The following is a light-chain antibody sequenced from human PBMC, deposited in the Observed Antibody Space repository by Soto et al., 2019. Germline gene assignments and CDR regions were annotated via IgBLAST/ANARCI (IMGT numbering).Light chain of an antibody. V-gene: IGLV1-40*01. J-gene: IGLJ1*01. CDR3: QSYDSSLSVYV. CDR1: SSNIGAGYD. Sequence: QSVLTQPPSVSGAPGQRVTISCTGSSSNIGAGYDVHWYQQLPGTAPKLLIYGNLNRPSGVPDRFSGSKSGSSASLAITGLQAEDESDYYCQSYDSSLSVYVFGTGTEVTVL. CDR2: GNL.